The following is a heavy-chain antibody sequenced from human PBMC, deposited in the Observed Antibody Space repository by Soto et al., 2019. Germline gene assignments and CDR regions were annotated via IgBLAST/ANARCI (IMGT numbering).Heavy chain of an antibody. CDR1: GGSITGYY. J-gene: IGHJ4*02. CDR3: ARSGDSFGFTDY. D-gene: IGHD5-18*01. Sequence: QVQLQESGPGLVKPSETLSLTCTVSGGSITGYYWTWLRQPPGKGLEWIGYVFYKGNTNYNPSLKRRVTISVDTSDNQCSLRLSSVTAADTAVYYCARSGDSFGFTDYWGQGTLVTVSS. CDR2: VFYKGNT. V-gene: IGHV4-59*01.